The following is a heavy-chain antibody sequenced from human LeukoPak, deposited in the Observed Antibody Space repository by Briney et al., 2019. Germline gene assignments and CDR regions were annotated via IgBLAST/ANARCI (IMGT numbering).Heavy chain of an antibody. V-gene: IGHV7-4-1*02. CDR1: GYTFTSYA. J-gene: IGHJ5*02. CDR3: ARDVNLSGSSWFSLGWVPRHPSNWFDP. Sequence: ASVKVSCKASGYTFTSYAMNWVRQAPGQGLEWMGWINTNTGNPTYAQGFTGRFVFSLEPSVSTAYLQISSLKAEDTAVYYCARDVNLSGSSWFSLGWVPRHPSNWFDPWGQGTLVTVSS. CDR2: INTNTGNP. D-gene: IGHD6-13*01.